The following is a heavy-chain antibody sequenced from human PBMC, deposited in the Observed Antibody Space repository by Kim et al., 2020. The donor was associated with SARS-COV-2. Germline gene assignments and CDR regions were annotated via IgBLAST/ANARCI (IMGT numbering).Heavy chain of an antibody. CDR3: ARFASYYDILTGYSPNRGFDP. D-gene: IGHD3-9*01. V-gene: IGHV4-30-4*01. Sequence: SETLSLTCTVSGGSISSGDYYWSWIRQPPGKGLEWIGYIYYSGSTYYNPSLKSRVTISVDTSKNQFSLKLSSVTAADTAVYYCARFASYYDILTGYSPNRGFDPWGQGTLVTVSS. CDR1: GGSISSGDYY. J-gene: IGHJ5*02. CDR2: IYYSGST.